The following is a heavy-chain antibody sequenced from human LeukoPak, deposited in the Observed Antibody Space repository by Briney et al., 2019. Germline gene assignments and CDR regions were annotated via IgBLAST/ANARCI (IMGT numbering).Heavy chain of an antibody. D-gene: IGHD3-9*01. Sequence: SETLSLTCAVYGGSFSGYYWSWIRQPPGKGLEWIGEINHSGSTNYNPSLKSRVTISVDTSKNQFSLKLSSVTAADTAVYYCARVGDPLYDISTGYLFDYWGQGTLVTVSS. V-gene: IGHV4-34*01. CDR1: GGSFSGYY. CDR2: INHSGST. J-gene: IGHJ4*02. CDR3: ARVGDPLYDISTGYLFDY.